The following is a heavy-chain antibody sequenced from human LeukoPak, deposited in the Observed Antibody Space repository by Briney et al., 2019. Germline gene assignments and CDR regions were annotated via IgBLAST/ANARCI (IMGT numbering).Heavy chain of an antibody. CDR3: ARLRSSYYYGSGSFFYYYYYMDV. CDR2: IYTSGST. J-gene: IGHJ6*03. Sequence: KASETLSLTCTVSGDSISSGNYYWTWIRRPAGKGLEWIGRIYTSGSTNYNPSLKSRVTISVDTSENQFSLKLSSVTAADTAVYYCARLRSSYYYGSGSFFYYYYYMDVWGKGTTVTISS. V-gene: IGHV4-61*02. D-gene: IGHD3-10*01. CDR1: GDSISSGNYY.